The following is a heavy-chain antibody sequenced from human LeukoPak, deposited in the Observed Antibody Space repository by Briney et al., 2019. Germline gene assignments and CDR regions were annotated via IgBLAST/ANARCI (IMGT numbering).Heavy chain of an antibody. V-gene: IGHV4-39*07. CDR2: IYYSGST. Sequence: KASETLSLTCTVSGGSISSSSYYWGWIRQPPGKGLEWIGSIYYSGSTYYNPSLKSRVTISVDTSKNQFSLKLSSVTAADTAVYYCARVSSSWQMLVDYWGQGTLVTVSS. CDR1: GGSISSSSYY. CDR3: ARVSSSWQMLVDY. J-gene: IGHJ4*02. D-gene: IGHD6-13*01.